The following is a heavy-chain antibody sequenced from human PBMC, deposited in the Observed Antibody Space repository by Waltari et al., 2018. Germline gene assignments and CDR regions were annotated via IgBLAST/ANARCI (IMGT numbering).Heavy chain of an antibody. D-gene: IGHD2-2*01. CDR2: INPNSGGT. CDR1: GYTFTGYY. V-gene: IGHV1-2*02. CDR3: ARVGYCSSTSCRTYFQH. J-gene: IGHJ1*01. Sequence: QVQLVQSGAEVKKPGASVKVSCKASGYTFTGYYMHWVRQAPGQGLEWMGWINPNSGGTNYAQKLQGRVTMTRDTSISTAYMELSRLRSDDTAVYYCARVGYCSSTSCRTYFQHWGQGTLVTVSS.